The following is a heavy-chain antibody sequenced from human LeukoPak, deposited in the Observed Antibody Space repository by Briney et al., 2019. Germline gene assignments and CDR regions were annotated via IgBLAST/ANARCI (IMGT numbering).Heavy chain of an antibody. J-gene: IGHJ6*03. D-gene: IGHD4-17*01. Sequence: GALRLSCAASGFTFSDYYMSWIRQAPGKGLEWVSSISSSSSYIYYADSVKGRFTISRDNSKNTLYLQMNSLRAEDTAVYYCAKGQYGDYVWEGDMDVWGKGTTVTISS. CDR3: AKGQYGDYVWEGDMDV. CDR1: GFTFSDYY. V-gene: IGHV3-11*05. CDR2: ISSSSSYI.